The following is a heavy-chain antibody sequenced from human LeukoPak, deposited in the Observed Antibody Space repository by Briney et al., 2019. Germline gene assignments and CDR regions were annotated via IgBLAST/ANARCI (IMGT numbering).Heavy chain of an antibody. D-gene: IGHD2-2*01. CDR3: ARDRMSRAPTYFHH. Sequence: GGSLRLSCAASGFTFDEFAMHWVRQAPGKGLEGVSFVSGDGGRTDYADSVKGRFTISRDNSKNSLYLQMNSLTAEDTAFYFCARDRMSRAPTYFHHWGQGTLVTVSA. V-gene: IGHV3-43*02. CDR2: VSGDGGRT. J-gene: IGHJ1*01. CDR1: GFTFDEFA.